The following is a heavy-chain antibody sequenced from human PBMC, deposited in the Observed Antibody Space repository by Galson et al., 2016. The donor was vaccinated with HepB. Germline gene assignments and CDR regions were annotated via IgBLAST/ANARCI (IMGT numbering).Heavy chain of an antibody. V-gene: IGHV4-4*02. D-gene: IGHD4-17*01. CDR1: GGSIRNISW. CDR3: AKGNNEYRDYWYFDH. J-gene: IGHJ4*02. Sequence: LSLTCVVSGGSIRNISWWSWVRQPPGKGLEWIGQIHYSGITSYNPSLKSRVTISVDNSKNQFSLKLSSVTAADTAVYYCAKGNNEYRDYWYFDHWGQGILVIVSS. CDR2: IHYSGIT.